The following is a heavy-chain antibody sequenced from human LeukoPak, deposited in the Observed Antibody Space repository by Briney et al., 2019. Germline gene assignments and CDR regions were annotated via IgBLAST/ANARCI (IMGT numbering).Heavy chain of an antibody. CDR3: ARDSAPYCGGDCYSKI. D-gene: IGHD2-21*02. Sequence: ASVKVSCKVSGYTLTELSMHWVRQAPGKGLEWMGGFDPEDGETIYAQKLQGRVTMTTDTSTSTAYMELRSLRSDDTAVYYCARDSAPYCGGDCYSKIWGQGTLVTVSS. CDR2: FDPEDGET. J-gene: IGHJ4*02. CDR1: GYTLTELS. V-gene: IGHV1-24*01.